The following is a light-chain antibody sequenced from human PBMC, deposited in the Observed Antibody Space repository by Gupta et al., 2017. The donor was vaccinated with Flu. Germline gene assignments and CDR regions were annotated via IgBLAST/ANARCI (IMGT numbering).Light chain of an antibody. CDR1: SSNIGNNY. CDR3: AAWDSSRSSWV. CDR2: DNN. J-gene: IGLJ3*02. Sequence: KVTISCSGTSSNIGNNYVSWYQQRPGTAPKLLIEDNNKRPSGVPDRFSGSKSDTSATLAITGLQAGEEADYYCAAWDSSRSSWVFGGGTKLTVL. V-gene: IGLV1-51*02.